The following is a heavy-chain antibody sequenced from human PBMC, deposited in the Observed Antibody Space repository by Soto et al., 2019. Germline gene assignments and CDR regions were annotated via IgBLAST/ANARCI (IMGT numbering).Heavy chain of an antibody. CDR2: IIPIFGTA. V-gene: IGHV1-69*13. D-gene: IGHD3-3*01. CDR1: GGTFSSYA. J-gene: IGHJ5*02. Sequence: SVKVSCKASGGTFSSYAISWVRQAPGQGLEWMGGIIPIFGTANYAQKFQGRVTITADESTSTAYMELSSLRSEDTAVYYCARETGITIFGVVIYWIDPWGQGTLVTVSS. CDR3: ARETGITIFGVVIYWIDP.